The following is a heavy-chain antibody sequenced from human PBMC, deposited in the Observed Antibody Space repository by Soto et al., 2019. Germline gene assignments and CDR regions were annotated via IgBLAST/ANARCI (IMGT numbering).Heavy chain of an antibody. CDR2: IYYSGST. CDR1: GGSISSGDYY. Sequence: QVQLQESGPGLVKPSQTLSLTCTVSGGSISSGDYYWSWIRQHPGKGLEWIGYIYYSGSTYYNPSLKRLVTISVETSKNQFSLKLSSVTAADTAVYYGARWWSGSRQGFDPWGQGTLVTVSS. J-gene: IGHJ5*02. CDR3: ARWWSGSRQGFDP. D-gene: IGHD3-3*01. V-gene: IGHV4-31*01.